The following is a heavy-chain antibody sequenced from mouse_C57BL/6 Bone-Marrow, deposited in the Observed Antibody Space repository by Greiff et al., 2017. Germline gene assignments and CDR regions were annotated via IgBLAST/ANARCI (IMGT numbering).Heavy chain of an antibody. Sequence: VKLKQPGAELVKPGASVKLSCKASGYTFTSYWMHWVKQRPGQGLEWIGMIHPNSGSTNYNEKFKSKATLTVDKSSSTAYMQLSSLTSEDSAVYYCARDTMLHDYWGQGTTLTVSS. CDR3: ARDTMLHDY. CDR2: IHPNSGST. V-gene: IGHV1-64*01. J-gene: IGHJ2*01. CDR1: GYTFTSYW. D-gene: IGHD5-1-1*01.